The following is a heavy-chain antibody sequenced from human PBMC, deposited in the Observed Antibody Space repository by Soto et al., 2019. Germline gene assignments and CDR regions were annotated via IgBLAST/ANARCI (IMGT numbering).Heavy chain of an antibody. CDR1: GFTFSSYA. J-gene: IGHJ4*02. V-gene: IGHV3-23*01. CDR2: ISGSGGST. Sequence: GGSLRLSCAASGFTFSSYAMSWVRQAPGKGLEWVSAISGSGGSTYYADSVKGRFTISRDNSKNTLYLQMNSLRAEDTAVYYCAKDRASSGWYRQDFDYWGQGTLVTVSS. CDR3: AKDRASSGWYRQDFDY. D-gene: IGHD6-19*01.